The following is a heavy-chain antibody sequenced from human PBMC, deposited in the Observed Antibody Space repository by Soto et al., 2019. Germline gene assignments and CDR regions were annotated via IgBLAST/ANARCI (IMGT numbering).Heavy chain of an antibody. CDR2: IYYSGST. CDR1: GGSISSSSYY. Sequence: SETLSLTCTVSGGSISSSSYYWGWIRQPPGKGLEWIGSIYYSGSTYYNPSLKSRVTISVDTSKNQFSLKLSSVTAADTAVYYCARSGIGYCSSTSCYEERTYYYYYMDVWGKGTTVTVSS. CDR3: ARSGIGYCSSTSCYEERTYYYYYMDV. V-gene: IGHV4-39*01. D-gene: IGHD2-2*01. J-gene: IGHJ6*03.